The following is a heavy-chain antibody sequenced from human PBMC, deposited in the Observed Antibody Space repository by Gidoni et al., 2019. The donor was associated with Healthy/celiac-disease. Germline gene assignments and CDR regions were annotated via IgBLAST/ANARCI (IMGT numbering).Heavy chain of an antibody. D-gene: IGHD3-16*02. CDR1: GFTFSSYS. V-gene: IGHV3-21*01. Sequence: EVQLVESGGGLVKPGGSLRLSCAASGFTFSSYSMNWVRQAPGKGLEWVSSISSSSSYIYYADSVKGRFTISRDNAKNSLYLQMNSLRAEDTAVYYCARDFSVIRRPSGQYYYYGMDVWGQGTTVTVSS. CDR3: ARDFSVIRRPSGQYYYYGMDV. CDR2: ISSSSSYI. J-gene: IGHJ6*02.